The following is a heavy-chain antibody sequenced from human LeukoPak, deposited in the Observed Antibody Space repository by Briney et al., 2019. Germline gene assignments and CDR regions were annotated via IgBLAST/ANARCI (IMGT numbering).Heavy chain of an antibody. Sequence: GESLTISCKAYGYSFFSNYWIAWVRQMPGKGLEWMGIISPGDSKTIYSPSFQGQVTISADKSISTAYLQWSSLKASGTAMYYCARLRGSGYDRFDYWGQGTLVTVSS. V-gene: IGHV5-51*01. CDR3: ARLRGSGYDRFDY. J-gene: IGHJ4*02. CDR1: GYSFFSNYW. CDR2: ISPGDSKT. D-gene: IGHD5-12*01.